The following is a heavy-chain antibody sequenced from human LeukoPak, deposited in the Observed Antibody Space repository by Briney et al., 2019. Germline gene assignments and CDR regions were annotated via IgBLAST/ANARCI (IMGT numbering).Heavy chain of an antibody. CDR1: GFIFRIYA. CDR3: ARAGFWSGYPNYYYYGMDV. D-gene: IGHD3-3*01. V-gene: IGHV3-23*01. J-gene: IGHJ6*02. CDR2: ITGSGDTT. Sequence: GGSLRLSCAASGFIFRIYAVSWVRQAPGKGLEWVSAITGSGDTTYYADSVKGRFTISRDNSKNTLYVEMNTLRAEDTAVYYCARAGFWSGYPNYYYYGMDVWGQGTTVTVSS.